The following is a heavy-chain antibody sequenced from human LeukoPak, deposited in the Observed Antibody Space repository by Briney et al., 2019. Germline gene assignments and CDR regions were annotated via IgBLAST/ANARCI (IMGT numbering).Heavy chain of an antibody. J-gene: IGHJ5*02. D-gene: IGHD5-18*01. CDR2: IYYSGST. V-gene: IGHV4-39*01. CDR1: GGSISSSSYY. CDR3: ARHGGYSYGSGVAFDP. Sequence: SETLSLTCTVSGGSISSSSYYWGWIRQPPGTGLEWIGSIYYSGSTYYNPSLKSRVTISVDTSKNQFSLKLSSVTAADTAVYYCARHGGYSYGSGVAFDPWGQGTLVTVSS.